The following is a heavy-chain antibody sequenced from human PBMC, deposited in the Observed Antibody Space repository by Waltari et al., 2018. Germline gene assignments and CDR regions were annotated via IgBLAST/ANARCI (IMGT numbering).Heavy chain of an antibody. D-gene: IGHD5-12*01. J-gene: IGHJ4*02. CDR3: AKEGWLRFIDS. Sequence: EVQLLESGGGLVQPGGSLRLSCAASGFTFSSYAMSWVRQAPGKGLEWVSGISVSGGNTYYADYVKGRFIISRDNSRNTIELQMNSLRAEDTAVYYCAKEGWLRFIDSWGQGTLVTVSS. V-gene: IGHV3-23*01. CDR2: ISVSGGNT. CDR1: GFTFSSYA.